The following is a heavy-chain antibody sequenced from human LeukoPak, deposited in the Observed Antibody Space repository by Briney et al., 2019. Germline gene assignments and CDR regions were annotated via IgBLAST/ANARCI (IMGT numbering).Heavy chain of an antibody. CDR2: IYHSGST. CDR1: GYSISSGYY. CDR3: ARDPVTMVRGVLRANWFDP. Sequence: SETLSLTCAVSGYSISSGYYWGWIRQPPGKGLEWIGSIYHSGSTYYNPSLKSRVTISVDTSKNQFSLKLSSVTAADTAVYYCARDPVTMVRGVLRANWFDPWGQGTLVTVSS. D-gene: IGHD3-10*01. J-gene: IGHJ5*02. V-gene: IGHV4-38-2*02.